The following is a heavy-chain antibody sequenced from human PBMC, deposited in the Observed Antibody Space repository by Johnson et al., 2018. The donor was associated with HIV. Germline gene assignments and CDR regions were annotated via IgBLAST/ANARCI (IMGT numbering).Heavy chain of an antibody. V-gene: IGHV3-30*03. D-gene: IGHD3-22*01. CDR3: ASGYYDSSGYYPDAFDI. J-gene: IGHJ3*02. CDR1: GFTFSSYG. CDR2: ISYDGSNK. Sequence: QMLLVESGGGVVQPGRSLRLSCAASGFTFSSYGMHWVRQAPGKGLEWVAVISYDGSNKYYADSVKGRFTISTDNSKNTLYLQMNSLRAEDTAVYYCASGYYDSSGYYPDAFDIWGQGTMVTVSS.